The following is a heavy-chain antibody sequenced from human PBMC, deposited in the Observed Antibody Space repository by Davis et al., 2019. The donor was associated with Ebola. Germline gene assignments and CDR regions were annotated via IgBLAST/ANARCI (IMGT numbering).Heavy chain of an antibody. V-gene: IGHV1-24*01. D-gene: IGHD1-1*01. CDR2: FIPENGEI. Sequence: ASVKVSCKVSGDTLTEISMHWVRQAPGEGLEWVGGFIPENGEIVYAQKFQGRVTLTDDTSTDTAYMELSSLRSDDTAIYFCATDGYFHATTGYHPWGQGTLVTVSS. J-gene: IGHJ5*02. CDR1: GDTLTEIS. CDR3: ATDGYFHATTGYHP.